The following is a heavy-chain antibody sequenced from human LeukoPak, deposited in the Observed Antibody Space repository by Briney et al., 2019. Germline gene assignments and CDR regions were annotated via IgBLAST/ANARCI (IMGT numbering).Heavy chain of an antibody. CDR1: GFTLSSHS. CDR3: ARDLYDSGAYSSPIDY. D-gene: IGHD3-22*01. V-gene: IGHV3-21*01. CDR2: ISSSSSYI. Sequence: PGGSLRLSCAASGFTLSSHSMNWVRQAPGQGLEWVSSISSSSSYIHSADSVKGRFTISRDNAKNSLYPQMNSLRAEDTAVYYCARDLYDSGAYSSPIDYWGQGTLVTVSS. J-gene: IGHJ4*02.